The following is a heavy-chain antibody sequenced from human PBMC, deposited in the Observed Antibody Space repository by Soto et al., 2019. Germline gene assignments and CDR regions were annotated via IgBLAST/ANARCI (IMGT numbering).Heavy chain of an antibody. Sequence: ASVTGSCTAAVGAFISYAISWVRQAPGQGLEWMGWISAYNGNTNYAQKLQGRVTMTTDTSTSTAYMELRSLRSDDTAVYYCARDSIAVAGDDAFDIWGQGTMVTVSS. CDR1: VGAFISYA. CDR3: ARDSIAVAGDDAFDI. V-gene: IGHV1-18*01. J-gene: IGHJ3*02. D-gene: IGHD6-19*01. CDR2: ISAYNGNT.